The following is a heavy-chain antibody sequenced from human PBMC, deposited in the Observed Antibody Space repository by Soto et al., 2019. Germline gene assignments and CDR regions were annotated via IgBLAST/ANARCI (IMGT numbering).Heavy chain of an antibody. J-gene: IGHJ4*02. Sequence: QGQLQEPGPGLVKPSETLSLTCTVSGGSMSNYYCNWIRQSAGKGLEWIGRIDASGSTNYNPSLKSRLTMSVDTSKNQFYLRLSSVTAADTAEYYCARGGHDFWSGPFDYWGQGTLVTVSS. CDR1: GGSMSNYY. CDR2: IDASGST. V-gene: IGHV4-4*07. D-gene: IGHD3-3*01. CDR3: ARGGHDFWSGPFDY.